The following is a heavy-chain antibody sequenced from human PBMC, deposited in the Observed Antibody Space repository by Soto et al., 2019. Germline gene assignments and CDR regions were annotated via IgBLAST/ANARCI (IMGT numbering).Heavy chain of an antibody. D-gene: IGHD3-22*01. V-gene: IGHV1-18*01. CDR2: ISAYNGNT. J-gene: IGHJ4*02. CDR1: GYTFTSYG. Sequence: ASVKVSCKASGYTFTSYGISWVRQAPGQGLEWMGWISAYNGNTNYAQKLQGRVTITADESTSTAYMELSSLRSEDTAVYYCARVAHYYDSSGYPFDYWGQGTLVTVSS. CDR3: ARVAHYYDSSGYPFDY.